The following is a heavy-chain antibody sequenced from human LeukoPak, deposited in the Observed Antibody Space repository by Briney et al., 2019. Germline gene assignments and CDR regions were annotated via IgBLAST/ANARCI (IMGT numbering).Heavy chain of an antibody. CDR1: GYSISSGYY. V-gene: IGHV4-38-2*02. CDR2: IFSDGST. D-gene: IGHD3-22*01. J-gene: IGHJ5*02. Sequence: SETLSLTCTVSGYSISSGYYWGWIRQPPGKGLEWIGRIFSDGSTNYNPSLKSRVTMSLDTSKNQFSLKLSSVTAADTAFYYCARARFYYDTSGYDNWFGPWGQGTLVTVSS. CDR3: ARARFYYDTSGYDNWFGP.